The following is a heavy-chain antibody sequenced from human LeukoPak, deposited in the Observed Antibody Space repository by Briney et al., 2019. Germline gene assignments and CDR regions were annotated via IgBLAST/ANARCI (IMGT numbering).Heavy chain of an antibody. CDR1: GYTFTGYS. CDR2: LNPNSGGT. CDR3: ARAAWGEYFDY. Sequence: ASVKVSCKASGYTFTGYSMHWVRQAPGQGLEWMGWLNPNSGGTNYAQKFQGRVTMTRDTSISTAYMELSRLRSDDTAVYYCARAAWGEYFDYWGQGTLVTVSS. J-gene: IGHJ4*02. V-gene: IGHV1-2*02. D-gene: IGHD3-16*01.